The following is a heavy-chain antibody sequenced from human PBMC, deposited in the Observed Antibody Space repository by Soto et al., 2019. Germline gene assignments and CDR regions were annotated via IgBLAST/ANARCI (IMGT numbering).Heavy chain of an antibody. Sequence: PGGSLRLSCAASGFTFSSYGMHWVRQAPGKGLEWVAVISYDGSNKYYADSVKGRFTISRDNSKNTLYLQMNSLRAEDTAVYYCAKGATPKPIVVVVAANDYWGQGTLVTVSS. D-gene: IGHD2-15*01. J-gene: IGHJ4*02. V-gene: IGHV3-30*18. CDR1: GFTFSSYG. CDR3: AKGATPKPIVVVVAANDY. CDR2: ISYDGSNK.